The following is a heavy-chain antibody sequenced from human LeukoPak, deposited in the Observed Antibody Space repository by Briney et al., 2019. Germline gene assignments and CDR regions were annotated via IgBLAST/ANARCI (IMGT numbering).Heavy chain of an antibody. V-gene: IGHV3-21*01. CDR2: ISSSSSYI. Sequence: GGSLRLSCAASGFTFSSHSMNWVRQAPGKGLEWVSSISSSSSYIYYADSVKGRFTISRDNAKNSLYLQMDSLRAEDTAVYYCARENGYCSSTSCYSDGMDVWGKGTTVTVSS. CDR3: ARENGYCSSTSCYSDGMDV. CDR1: GFTFSSHS. D-gene: IGHD2-2*03. J-gene: IGHJ6*04.